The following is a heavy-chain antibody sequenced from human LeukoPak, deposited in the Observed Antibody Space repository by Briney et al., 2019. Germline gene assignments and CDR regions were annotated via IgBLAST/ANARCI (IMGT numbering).Heavy chain of an antibody. CDR3: ARGAAYDYVWGSYRYTRFDP. D-gene: IGHD3-16*02. CDR2: INHSGST. J-gene: IGHJ5*02. V-gene: IGHV4-34*01. CDR1: GGSISSYY. Sequence: PSETLSLTCTVSGGSISSYYWSWIRQPPGKGLEWIGEINHSGSTNYNPSLKSRVTISVDTSKNQFSLKLSSVTAADTAVYYCARGAAYDYVWGSYRYTRFDPWGQGTLVTVSS.